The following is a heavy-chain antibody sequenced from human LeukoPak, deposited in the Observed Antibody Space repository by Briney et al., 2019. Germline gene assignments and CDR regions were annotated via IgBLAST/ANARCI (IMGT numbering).Heavy chain of an antibody. CDR3: AKDIHYYYYYGMDV. CDR1: GFTFDDYA. J-gene: IGHJ6*02. Sequence: GRSLRLSCAASGFTFDDYAMHWVRQAPGKGLEWVSGISWNSGSIGYADSVKGRFTISRDNAKNSLYLQMNSLRAEDTASYYCAKDIHYYYYYGMDVWGQGTTVTVSS. CDR2: ISWNSGSI. V-gene: IGHV3-9*01.